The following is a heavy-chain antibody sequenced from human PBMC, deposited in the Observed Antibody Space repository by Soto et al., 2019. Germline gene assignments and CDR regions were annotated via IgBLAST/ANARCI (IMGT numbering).Heavy chain of an antibody. CDR2: IYSGGST. V-gene: IGHV3-53*01. CDR3: ARDTPYYGSGDYYYYGMDV. Sequence: PGGSLRLSCAASGFTVSSNYMSWVRQAPGKGLEWVSVIYSGGSTYYADSVKGRFTISRDNSKNTLYLQMNSLRAEDTAVYYCARDTPYYGSGDYYYYGMDVWGQGTTVTVSS. CDR1: GFTVSSNY. J-gene: IGHJ6*02. D-gene: IGHD3-10*01.